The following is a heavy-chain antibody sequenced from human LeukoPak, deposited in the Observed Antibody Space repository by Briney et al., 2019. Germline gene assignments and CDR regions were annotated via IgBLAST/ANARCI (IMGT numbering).Heavy chain of an antibody. J-gene: IGHJ6*02. CDR1: GFTFSSYA. D-gene: IGHD2-2*01. V-gene: IGHV3-30-3*01. CDR3: ARDQGSSTSRAHGYYYYGMDV. Sequence: PGRSLRLSCAASGFTFSSYAMHWVRQAPGEGLEWVAVISYDGSNKYYADSVKGRFTISRDNSKNTLYLQMNSLRAEDTAVYYCARDQGSSTSRAHGYYYYGMDVWGQGTTVTVSS. CDR2: ISYDGSNK.